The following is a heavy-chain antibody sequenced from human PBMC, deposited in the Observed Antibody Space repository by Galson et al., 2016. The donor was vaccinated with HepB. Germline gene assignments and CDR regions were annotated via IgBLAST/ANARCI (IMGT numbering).Heavy chain of an antibody. V-gene: IGHV1-46*01. CDR1: GYTFTNYY. CDR3: ARSWPRNLVGAARVPGFYDF. CDR2: INPSGGST. D-gene: IGHD1-26*01. Sequence: SVKVSCKASGYTFTNYYIHWVRQAPGQGLEWMGIINPSGGSTGYAQKFQDRVTMTWDTSTSTVYMELSSLRSEDTAVFYCARSWPRNLVGAARVPGFYDFWGQGTLVTV. J-gene: IGHJ4*02.